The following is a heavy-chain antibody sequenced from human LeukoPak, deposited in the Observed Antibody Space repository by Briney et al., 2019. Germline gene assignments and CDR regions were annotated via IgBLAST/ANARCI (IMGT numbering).Heavy chain of an antibody. V-gene: IGHV4-59*06. D-gene: IGHD5-24*01. J-gene: IGHJ2*01. Sequence: NPSETLSLTCTVSGGSISSYYWSWIRQPAGKGLEWIGYIYYSGSTYYNPSLKSRVTISVDTSKNQFSLKLSSVTAADTAVYYCARDSGARSGYFDLWGRGTLVTVSS. CDR1: GGSISSYY. CDR2: IYYSGST. CDR3: ARDSGARSGYFDL.